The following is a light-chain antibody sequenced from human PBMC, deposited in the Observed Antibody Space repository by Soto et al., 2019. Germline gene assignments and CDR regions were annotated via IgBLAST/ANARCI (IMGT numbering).Light chain of an antibody. J-gene: IGKJ2*01. CDR2: GAS. Sequence: EIVLTQSPGTLSLSPGERATLSCRASQSVSTSSLAWYQQKPGQAPRLLIYGASNRATGIPDRVSASGSGADFTLSISRLEPEDFAMYYCQQYGSSPHTFGQGTKLAIK. V-gene: IGKV3-20*01. CDR3: QQYGSSPHT. CDR1: QSVSTSS.